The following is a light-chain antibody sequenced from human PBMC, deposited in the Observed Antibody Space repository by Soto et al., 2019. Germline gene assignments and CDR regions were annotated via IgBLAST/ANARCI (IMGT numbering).Light chain of an antibody. Sequence: EIVMTQSPATLSVSPGERATLHCRASQSVSSNLGWYQHKPGQAPRLLIYGASTRATGIPARFSGSGSGTDFTLTISGLQSEDFAVYYCQQHNDWPPGYTFGQGTKVNIK. V-gene: IGKV3-15*01. CDR3: QQHNDWPPGYT. J-gene: IGKJ2*01. CDR1: QSVSSN. CDR2: GAS.